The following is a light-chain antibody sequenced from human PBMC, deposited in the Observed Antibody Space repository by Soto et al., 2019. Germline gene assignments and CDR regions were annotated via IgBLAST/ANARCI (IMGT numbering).Light chain of an antibody. CDR1: RVISTW. CDR3: QHYASFPLS. V-gene: IGKV1-5*01. Sequence: AESFSTLSTSVGDTITITCRGRRVISTWLAWYQQKPGKVPRLLIYGASSLESGVPYRFSGSGSGTEFTLTISSLQPEDCAVDYCQHYASFPLSFAGGTKVDI. CDR2: GAS. J-gene: IGKJ4*01.